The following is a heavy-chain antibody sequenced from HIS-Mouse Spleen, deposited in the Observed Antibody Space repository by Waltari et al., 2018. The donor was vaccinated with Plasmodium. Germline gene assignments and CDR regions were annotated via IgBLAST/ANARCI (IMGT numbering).Heavy chain of an antibody. CDR2: INPSGST. CDR1: GGSFSGYY. Sequence: QVQLQQWGAGLLKPSETLSLTCAVDGGSFSGYYWSWIRQPPGKGMEWIGEINPSGSTNHNPSLKRPVTLSVDTAKTQFSLRLSSVTAADTAVYYCARVTSSGVYWYFDLWGRGTLVTVSS. V-gene: IGHV4-34*01. CDR3: ARVTSSGVYWYFDL. D-gene: IGHD3-3*01. J-gene: IGHJ2*01.